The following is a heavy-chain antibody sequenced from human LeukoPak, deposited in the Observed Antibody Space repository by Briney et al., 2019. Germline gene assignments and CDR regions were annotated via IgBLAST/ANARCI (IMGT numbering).Heavy chain of an antibody. V-gene: IGHV3-23*01. CDR2: ISGSGGST. D-gene: IGHD1-26*01. CDR1: GFTFSSYA. CDR3: AKGGSGSNSDYYYNRDV. Sequence: GGSLRLSCAASGFTFSSYAMSWVRQAPGKGLEWVSAISGSGGSTYYADSVKGRFTISRDNSKNTLYLQMNSLRAEDTAVYYWAKGGSGSNSDYYYNRDVGGKGPTFTVS. J-gene: IGHJ6*03.